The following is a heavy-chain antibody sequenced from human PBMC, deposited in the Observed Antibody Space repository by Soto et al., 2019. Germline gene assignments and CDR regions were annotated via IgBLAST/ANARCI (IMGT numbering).Heavy chain of an antibody. D-gene: IGHD6-19*01. CDR2: ISYDGSDK. V-gene: IGHV3-30*03. J-gene: IGHJ4*02. CDR1: GFTFHTYA. Sequence: QVQVVESGGGVVQPGRSLRLSCAASGFTFHTYAMHWVRQAPGKGLEWVALISYDGSDKYYADSVKGRFTISRDNSKNTLYLRMTSLRPEDRAVYYGPRIPYGGGWAIDYWGQGTLVTVSS. CDR3: PRIPYGGGWAIDY.